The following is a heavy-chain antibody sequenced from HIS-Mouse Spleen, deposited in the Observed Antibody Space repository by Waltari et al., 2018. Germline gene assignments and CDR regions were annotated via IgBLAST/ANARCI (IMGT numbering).Heavy chain of an antibody. Sequence: EVQLVESGGGLVQPGGSLRLSGSASGFTFSACCLSWVRQAPGKGLEWVANIKQDGSEKYYVDSVKGRFTISRDNAKNSLYLQMNSLRAEDTAVYYCASFFDWGDYWGQGTLVTVSS. CDR3: ASFFDWGDY. CDR1: GFTFSACC. CDR2: IKQDGSEK. J-gene: IGHJ4*02. D-gene: IGHD3-16*01. V-gene: IGHV3-7*01.